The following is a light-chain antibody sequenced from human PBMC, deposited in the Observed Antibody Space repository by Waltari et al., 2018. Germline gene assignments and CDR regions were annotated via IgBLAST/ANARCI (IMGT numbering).Light chain of an antibody. J-gene: IGLJ1*01. Sequence: SDELTQPPSVSVSPGQTARITCSGDALPKKYAHWYQQKSGQAPVVVIYEDNKRPSESPDRFSVSSSGTMATLTISGAQVEDEADYYCYSTDSSGLGVFGTGTKVTVL. V-gene: IGLV3-10*01. CDR1: ALPKKY. CDR3: YSTDSSGLGV. CDR2: EDN.